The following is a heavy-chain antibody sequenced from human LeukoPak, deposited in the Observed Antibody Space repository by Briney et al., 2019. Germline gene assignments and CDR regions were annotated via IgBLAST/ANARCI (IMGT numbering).Heavy chain of an antibody. Sequence: GASVKVSCKASGYTFTGYYMHWVRQAPGQGLEWMGWIDPNSGGTNYAQKFQGRVTTTRDTSISTAYMELSRLRSDDTAVYYCARDGRYGDRRSYYYYMDVWGKGTTVTVSS. V-gene: IGHV1-2*02. D-gene: IGHD4-17*01. CDR3: ARDGRYGDRRSYYYYMDV. CDR1: GYTFTGYY. J-gene: IGHJ6*03. CDR2: IDPNSGGT.